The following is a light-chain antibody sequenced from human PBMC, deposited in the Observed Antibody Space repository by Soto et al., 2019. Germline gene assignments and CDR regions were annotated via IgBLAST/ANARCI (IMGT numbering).Light chain of an antibody. CDR2: AAS. CDR1: QGINNY. J-gene: IGKJ1*01. V-gene: IGKV1-27*01. CDR3: QKYNSAPWT. Sequence: DIQMTQSPSSLSASVGDRVTITCRASQGINNYLAWYQQKPGKVPKLLIYAASTLESGVPSRFSGSGSATDFTLTISSLQPADVAIYYCQKYNSAPWTFGQGTKVEIK.